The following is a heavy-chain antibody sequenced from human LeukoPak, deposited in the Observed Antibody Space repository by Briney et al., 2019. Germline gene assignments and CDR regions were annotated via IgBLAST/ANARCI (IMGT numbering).Heavy chain of an antibody. CDR3: ARPNSRGYSIGQFDI. CDR1: GGSISSGGYY. J-gene: IGHJ3*02. V-gene: IGHV4-31*03. Sequence: PSETLSLTCTVSGGSISSGGYYWSWIRQHPGKGLEWIGYIYYSGSTYYNPSLKSRVTISVDTSKNQFSLKLSSVTAADTAVYYCARPNSRGYSIGQFDIWGQGTMVTVSS. CDR2: IYYSGST. D-gene: IGHD3-22*01.